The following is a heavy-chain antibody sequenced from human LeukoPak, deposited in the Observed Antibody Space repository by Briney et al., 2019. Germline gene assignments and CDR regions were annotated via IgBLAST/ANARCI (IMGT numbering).Heavy chain of an antibody. CDR2: IYSGGST. CDR1: GFTVSSNY. Sequence: GGSLRLSCAASGFTVSSNYMSWVRQAPGKGLEWVSVIYSGGSTYYADSVKGRFTISRDNSKNTLYLQMNSLRAEDTAVYYCARGFYDSSGYGGYYFDYWGQGTLVTVSS. CDR3: ARGFYDSSGYGGYYFDY. V-gene: IGHV3-66*01. D-gene: IGHD3-22*01. J-gene: IGHJ4*02.